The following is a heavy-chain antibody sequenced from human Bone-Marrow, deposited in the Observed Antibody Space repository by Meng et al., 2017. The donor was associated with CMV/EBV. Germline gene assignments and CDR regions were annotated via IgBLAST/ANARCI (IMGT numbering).Heavy chain of an antibody. Sequence: ASVKVSCKASGDTFSKYVTSWVRQAPGQGLEWMGWINPNSGGTNYAQKFQGRVTMTRDTSISTAYMELSRLRSDDTAVYYCARESGYCSSTSCYRALDIWGQGTMVTVSS. CDR2: INPNSGGT. CDR3: ARESGYCSSTSCYRALDI. J-gene: IGHJ3*02. V-gene: IGHV1-2*02. D-gene: IGHD2-2*02. CDR1: GDTFSKYV.